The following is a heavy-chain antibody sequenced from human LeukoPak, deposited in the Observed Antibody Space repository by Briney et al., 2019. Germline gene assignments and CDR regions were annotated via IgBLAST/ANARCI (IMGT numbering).Heavy chain of an antibody. CDR2: INHSGST. D-gene: IGHD3-10*01. CDR3: ARGLVVREVIITSGNYFDY. J-gene: IGHJ4*02. CDR1: GGSFSGYY. Sequence: SETLSLTCAVYGGSFSGYYWSWIRQPPGKGLEWIGEINHSGSTNYNPSLKSRVTISVDTSKNQFSLKLSSVTAADTAVYYCARGLVVREVIITSGNYFDYWGQGTLVTVSS. V-gene: IGHV4-34*01.